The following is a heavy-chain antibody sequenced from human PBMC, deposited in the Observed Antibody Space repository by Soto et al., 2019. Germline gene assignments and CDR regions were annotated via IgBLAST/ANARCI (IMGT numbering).Heavy chain of an antibody. V-gene: IGHV4-59*11. CDR3: ARAGGLGAVAVDY. J-gene: IGHJ4*02. D-gene: IGHD6-19*01. Sequence: SETLSLTCTVSGGSIGSHYWSWIRQPPGKGLEWIGYIYHSGSTYYNPSLKSRVTISVDRSKNQFSLKLSSVTAADTAVYYCARAGGLGAVAVDYWGQGTLVTVSS. CDR1: GGSIGSHY. CDR2: IYHSGST.